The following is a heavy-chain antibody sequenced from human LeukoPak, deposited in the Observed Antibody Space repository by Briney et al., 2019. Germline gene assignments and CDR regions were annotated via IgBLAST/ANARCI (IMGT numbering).Heavy chain of an antibody. Sequence: ASVKVSCKASGYTFTSYYMHWVRQAPGQGLEWMGIINPSGGSTSYAQKFQGRVTMTRDTSTSTVYMELSSLRSEDTAVYDCARSMVRGVTHDYWGQGTLVTVSS. D-gene: IGHD3-10*01. J-gene: IGHJ4*02. CDR3: ARSMVRGVTHDY. V-gene: IGHV1-46*01. CDR1: GYTFTSYY. CDR2: INPSGGST.